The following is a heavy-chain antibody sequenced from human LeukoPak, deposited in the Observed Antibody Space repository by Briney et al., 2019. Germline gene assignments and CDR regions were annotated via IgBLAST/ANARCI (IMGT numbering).Heavy chain of an antibody. J-gene: IGHJ4*02. Sequence: ASVEVSCNTSGYAFTGYYLHWVRQAPGQGLEWMGWINPNTGDTTYAQKFQGRVTMTRDTSISTAYMELASLTSDDTAVYYCEREDFWGQGTLVIVSS. V-gene: IGHV1-2*02. D-gene: IGHD2/OR15-2a*01. CDR2: INPNTGDT. CDR1: GYAFTGYY. CDR3: EREDF.